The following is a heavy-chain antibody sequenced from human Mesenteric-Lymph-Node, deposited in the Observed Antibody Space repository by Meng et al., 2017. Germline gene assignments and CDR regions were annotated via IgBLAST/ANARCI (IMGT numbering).Heavy chain of an antibody. J-gene: IGHJ4*02. D-gene: IGHD2-21*01. V-gene: IGHV4-38-2*02. CDR2: IYQSGST. CDR1: GFTFSDYY. Sequence: ESLKISCAASGFTFSDYYMSWIRQSPGKGLEWIGSIYQSGSTYYNPSLKSRVTISEDTSKNQISLKLNSVTAADTAVYYCARDRSISWFYYWGQGTLVTVSS. CDR3: ARDRSISWFYY.